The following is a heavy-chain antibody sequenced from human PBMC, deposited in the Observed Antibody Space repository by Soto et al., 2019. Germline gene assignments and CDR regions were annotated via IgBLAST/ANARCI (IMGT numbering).Heavy chain of an antibody. CDR1: GYAFTSHY. J-gene: IGHJ4*02. CDR3: VTARYYGADSPTDY. V-gene: IGHV1-46*01. Sequence: QVQLVQSGAEVKKPGASVKVSCKASGYAFTSHYMHWVRQAPGQGLEWMGIINPSGGGTNYAQKFQGRVTVTSDTSTSTVYMYLSGLRSDDTAVYYCVTARYYGADSPTDYWGQGTLVTVSS. CDR2: INPSGGGT. D-gene: IGHD4-17*01.